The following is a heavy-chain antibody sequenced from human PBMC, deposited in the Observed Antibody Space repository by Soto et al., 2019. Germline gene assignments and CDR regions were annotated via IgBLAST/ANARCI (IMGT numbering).Heavy chain of an antibody. CDR2: ISGSGGST. D-gene: IGHD2-2*01. CDR3: AKDLKYQLLFSDYFDY. Sequence: EVQLLESGGGLVQPGGSLRLSCAASGFTFSSYAMSWVRQAPGKGLEWVSAISGSGGSTYYADSVKGRFTISRDNSKNTLYLQMNSLRAEDTAVYYCAKDLKYQLLFSDYFDYWGQGTLVTVSS. J-gene: IGHJ4*02. CDR1: GFTFSSYA. V-gene: IGHV3-23*01.